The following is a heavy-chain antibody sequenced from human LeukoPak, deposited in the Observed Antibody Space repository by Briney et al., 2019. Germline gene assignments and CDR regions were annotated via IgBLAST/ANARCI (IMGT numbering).Heavy chain of an antibody. CDR2: MNPNSGNT. D-gene: IGHD4-11*01. CDR1: GYTFTSYD. V-gene: IGHV1-8*03. J-gene: IGHJ3*02. Sequence: ASVKVSCKASGYTFTSYDINWVRQATGQGREWMGWMNPNSGNTGYAQKFQGRVTITRNTSISTAYMELSSLRSEDTAVYYCATHTDYTDAFDIWGQGTMVTVSS. CDR3: ATHTDYTDAFDI.